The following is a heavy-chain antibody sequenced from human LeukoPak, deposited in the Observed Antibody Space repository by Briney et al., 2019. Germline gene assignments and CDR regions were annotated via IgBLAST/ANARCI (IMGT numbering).Heavy chain of an antibody. CDR1: GASIISGSPY. V-gene: IGHV4-39*01. Sequence: PSETLSLTYAVSGASIISGSPYWGWIRQSPGKGPEWIGTVYYSGSIYYNPSLKSRVTLSVDTSKNQFSLRLTSVTASDTAVYFCARHRGSGNSSIPFDYWGQGTLVTVSS. J-gene: IGHJ4*02. D-gene: IGHD3-10*01. CDR3: ARHRGSGNSSIPFDY. CDR2: VYYSGSI.